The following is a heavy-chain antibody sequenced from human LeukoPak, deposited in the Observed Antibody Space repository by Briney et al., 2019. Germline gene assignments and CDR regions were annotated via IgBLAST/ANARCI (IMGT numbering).Heavy chain of an antibody. CDR1: GYTFTSYD. Sequence: GASXKVSCKASGYTFTSYDINWVGQATGQGLEWMGWMNPNSGNTGYAQKFQGRVTITRTTSISTAYMELSSLRSEDTAVYYCARGQKITIFGVVIIGGNWFDPWGQGTLVTVSS. V-gene: IGHV1-8*03. D-gene: IGHD3-3*01. CDR2: MNPNSGNT. J-gene: IGHJ5*02. CDR3: ARGQKITIFGVVIIGGNWFDP.